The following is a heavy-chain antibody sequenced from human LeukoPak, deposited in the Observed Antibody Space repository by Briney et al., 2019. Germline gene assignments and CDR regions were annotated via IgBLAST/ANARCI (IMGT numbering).Heavy chain of an antibody. D-gene: IGHD2-8*01. CDR1: GFIFSSYD. J-gene: IGHJ4*02. CDR3: AEDGLMRFFDY. CDR2: ISNDGNNK. Sequence: GRSLRLSCAASGFIFSSYDMYWVRQAPGKGLEWVAVISNDGNNKQYADSVKGRFTISRDNSKNTLYLQMNSLRADDTAVYRCAEDGLMRFFDYWGQGTLATVSS. V-gene: IGHV3-30*18.